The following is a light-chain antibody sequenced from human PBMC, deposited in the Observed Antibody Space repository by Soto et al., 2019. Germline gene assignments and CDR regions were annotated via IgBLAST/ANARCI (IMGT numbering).Light chain of an antibody. CDR2: EGS. V-gene: IGLV2-23*01. CDR1: SGDVGTYIL. J-gene: IGLJ2*01. Sequence: SALTQPASVSGSPGQSITISCTGSSGDVGTYILVSWYQQYPGEVPKLIIYEGSKRPSGVSDRFSGSKSGNTASLTISGLQAEDEADYYCCSYAGNNTVVFGGGTKLTVL. CDR3: CSYAGNNTVV.